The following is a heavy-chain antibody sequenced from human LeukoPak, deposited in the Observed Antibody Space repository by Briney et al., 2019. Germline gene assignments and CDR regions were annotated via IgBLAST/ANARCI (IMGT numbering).Heavy chain of an antibody. D-gene: IGHD3-3*01. CDR2: IVVGSGNT. J-gene: IGHJ6*02. CDR1: GYTFTSYY. CDR3: AATIDFWSGYYTNYYYYGMDV. V-gene: IGHV1-58*02. Sequence: SVKVSCKASGYTFTSYYMHWVRQAPGQGLEWIGWIVVGSGNTNYAQKFQERVTITRDMSTSTAYMELSSLRSEDTAVYYCAATIDFWSGYYTNYYYYGMDVWGQGTTVTVSS.